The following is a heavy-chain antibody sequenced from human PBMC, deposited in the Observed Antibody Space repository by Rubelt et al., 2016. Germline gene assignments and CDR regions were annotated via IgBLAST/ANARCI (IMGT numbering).Heavy chain of an antibody. J-gene: IGHJ4*02. Sequence: QVQLQESGPGLVKPSETLSLTCTVSGYSISSGNYWGWIRQPPGKGLAWIGSIFHSGSTYYKPSLTSRITKSVETSKNQFPLKLSSVTAADTAVYCCAGFSPAVDYWGQGTLVTVSS. V-gene: IGHV4-38-2*02. CDR3: AGFSPAVDY. D-gene: IGHD2-2*01. CDR2: IFHSGST. CDR1: GYSISSGNY.